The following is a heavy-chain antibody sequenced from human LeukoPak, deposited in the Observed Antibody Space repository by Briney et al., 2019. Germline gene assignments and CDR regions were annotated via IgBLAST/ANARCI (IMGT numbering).Heavy chain of an antibody. CDR2: IYSGGST. J-gene: IGHJ4*02. Sequence: PGGSLRLSCAASGFTVSSNYMSWVRQAPGKGLEWVSVIYSGGSTYYADSVKGRFTISRDNSKNTLYLQMNSLRAEDTAVYYCARDKVGATVFDYWGQGTLVTVSS. CDR3: ARDKVGATVFDY. CDR1: GFTVSSNY. V-gene: IGHV3-66*01. D-gene: IGHD1-26*01.